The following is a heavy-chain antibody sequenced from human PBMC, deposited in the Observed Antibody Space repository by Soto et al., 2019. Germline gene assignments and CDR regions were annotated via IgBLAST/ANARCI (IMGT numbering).Heavy chain of an antibody. J-gene: IGHJ4*02. V-gene: IGHV3-9*01. CDR3: ARAGNIRGHFDF. CDR2: LTSNSASI. Sequence: EVQLVASGGGSVQPGRSLRLTCVASGFIFDDYAMHWVRQAPGKGLEWVSGLTSNSASIGHADSVKGRFTISGDNARKSLYLDMNSLRPEDTAFYYCARAGNIRGHFDFWGQGIPVTVSS. CDR1: GFIFDDYA. D-gene: IGHD4-17*01.